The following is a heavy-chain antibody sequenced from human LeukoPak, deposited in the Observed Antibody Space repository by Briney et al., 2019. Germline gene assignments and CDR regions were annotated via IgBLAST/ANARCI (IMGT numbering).Heavy chain of an antibody. CDR2: INPNSGGT. D-gene: IGHD6-19*01. Sequence: ASVKVSCKASGYTFSGYYMRWVRQAPGQGLEWMGRINPNSGGTNSAQKFQGRVTMTRDTSISTAYMKLSRLRFDDTAVYYCARAKGAVDHNWFDPWGRGTLVTVSS. J-gene: IGHJ5*02. CDR1: GYTFSGYY. CDR3: ARAKGAVDHNWFDP. V-gene: IGHV1-2*06.